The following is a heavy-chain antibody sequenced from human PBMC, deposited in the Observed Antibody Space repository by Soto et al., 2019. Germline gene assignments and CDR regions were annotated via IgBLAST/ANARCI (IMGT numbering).Heavy chain of an antibody. CDR2: ISAYNGNT. D-gene: IGHD2-2*02. J-gene: IGHJ4*02. CDR3: ARDPKYCSSTSCYNGGDY. V-gene: IGHV1-18*01. Sequence: ASVKVSCKASGYTFTSYGISWVRQAPGQGLEWMGWISAYNGNTNYAQKLQGRVTMTTDTSTSTAYMELRSLRSDDTAVYYCARDPKYCSSTSCYNGGDYWGQGTLVTV. CDR1: GYTFTSYG.